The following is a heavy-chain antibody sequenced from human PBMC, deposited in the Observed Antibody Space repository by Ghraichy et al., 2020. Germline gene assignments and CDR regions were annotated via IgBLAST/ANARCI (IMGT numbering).Heavy chain of an antibody. V-gene: IGHV4-59*01. CDR2: IYYSGST. Sequence: SQTLSLTCTVSGGSISSYYWSWIRQPPGKGLEWIGYIYYSGSTNYNPSLKSRVTISVDTSKNQFSLKLSSVTAADTAVYYCARGDCSSTSCYNVYYYYMDVWGKGTTVTVSS. CDR1: GGSISSYY. CDR3: ARGDCSSTSCYNVYYYYMDV. D-gene: IGHD2-2*02. J-gene: IGHJ6*03.